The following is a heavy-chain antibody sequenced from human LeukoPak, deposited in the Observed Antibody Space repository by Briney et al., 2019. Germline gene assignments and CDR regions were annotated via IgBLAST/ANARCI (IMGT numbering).Heavy chain of an antibody. D-gene: IGHD3-3*01. CDR2: ISYDGSNK. CDR3: AREPYKPTIEEWFGY. J-gene: IGHJ4*02. Sequence: PGGSLRLSCAASGFTFSSYGMHWVRQAPGKGLEWVAVISYDGSNKYYADSVKGRFTISRDNSKNTLYLQMNSLRAEDTAVYYCAREPYKPTIEEWFGYWGQGTLVTVSS. CDR1: GFTFSSYG. V-gene: IGHV3-30*19.